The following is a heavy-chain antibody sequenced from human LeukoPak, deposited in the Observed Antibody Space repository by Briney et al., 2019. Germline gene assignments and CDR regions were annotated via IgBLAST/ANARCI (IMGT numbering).Heavy chain of an antibody. CDR3: ARDAMTSL. CDR2: IYYSGST. D-gene: IGHD2-2*01. J-gene: IGHJ4*02. CDR1: GGSVSSGSYY. V-gene: IGHV4-61*01. Sequence: SETLSLTCTVSGGSVSSGSYYWSWIRQPPGTGLEWNGYIYYSGSTNYNPSLKSRVTISVDTSKNQFSLKLSSVTAADTAVYYCARDAMTSLWGQGTLVTVSS.